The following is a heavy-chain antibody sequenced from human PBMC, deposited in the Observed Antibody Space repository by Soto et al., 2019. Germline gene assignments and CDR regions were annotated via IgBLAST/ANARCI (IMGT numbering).Heavy chain of an antibody. D-gene: IGHD6-19*01. Sequence: GGSVRHSGADSGFTFSDYYRSWNRQAPGKGLEWVSYISSSGSTIYYADSVKGRLTISRDNAKNSLYLQMNSLRAEDTALYYCAKGLTPATAVAGKYYYYYYGMDVWGQGTTVTVSS. CDR3: AKGLTPATAVAGKYYYYYYGMDV. CDR2: ISSSGSTI. J-gene: IGHJ6*02. V-gene: IGHV3-11*01. CDR1: GFTFSDYY.